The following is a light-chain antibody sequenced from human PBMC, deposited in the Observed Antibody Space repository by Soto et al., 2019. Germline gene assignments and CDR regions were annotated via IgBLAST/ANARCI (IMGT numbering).Light chain of an antibody. Sequence: MVLSESPGTGSVSPRERATLSGRASQSVSSNLAWYQQKPGQAPRLLIYGASTRATGIPARFSGSGSGTEFTPTISSLQSEDFAVYYCQPYNNWPLFGQGTRLEIK. CDR2: GAS. CDR1: QSVSSN. V-gene: IGKV3-15*01. CDR3: QPYNNWPL. J-gene: IGKJ5*01.